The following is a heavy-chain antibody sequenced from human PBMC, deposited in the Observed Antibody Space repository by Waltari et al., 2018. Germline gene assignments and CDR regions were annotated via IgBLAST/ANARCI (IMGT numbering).Heavy chain of an antibody. CDR3: ARQFSSGWYSEY. D-gene: IGHD6-19*01. Sequence: QVQLQQGGAGLLKPSETLSLTCAVHGGSFSGYYWSWIRQSPGKGLEWIGEINHSGSTNYNPSLKSRVTISVDTSKNQFSLKVSSVTAADTAVYYCARQFSSGWYSEYWGQGTLVTVSS. CDR1: GGSFSGYY. J-gene: IGHJ4*02. V-gene: IGHV4-34*01. CDR2: INHSGST.